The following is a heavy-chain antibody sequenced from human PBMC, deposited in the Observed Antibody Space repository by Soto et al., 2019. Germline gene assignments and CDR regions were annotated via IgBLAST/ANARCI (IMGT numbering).Heavy chain of an antibody. D-gene: IGHD2-15*01. J-gene: IGHJ6*03. Sequence: QVQLVQSGAEVKKPGSSVKVSCKASGGTFSSYAISWVRQAPGQGLEWMGWISAYNGNTNYAQKLQGRVTMTTDTSTSTAYMELRSLRSDDTAVYYCAREILPDGYYYYMDVWGKGTTVTVSS. CDR2: ISAYNGNT. CDR3: AREILPDGYYYYMDV. CDR1: GGTFSSYA. V-gene: IGHV1-18*01.